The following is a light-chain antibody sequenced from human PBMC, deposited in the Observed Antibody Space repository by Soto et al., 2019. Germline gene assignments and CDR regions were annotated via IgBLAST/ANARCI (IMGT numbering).Light chain of an antibody. CDR2: DAS. CDR3: QRYDNLPLLT. V-gene: IGKV1-33*01. J-gene: IGKJ4*01. Sequence: DIQMTQSPSSLSASVGDRVTITCQASQDMSNYLNWYQQKPGKAPKLLIYDASNLETGVPSRFSGSGSGTDFTFAISSLQPEDIATYYCQRYDNLPLLTFGGGTKVEIQ. CDR1: QDMSNY.